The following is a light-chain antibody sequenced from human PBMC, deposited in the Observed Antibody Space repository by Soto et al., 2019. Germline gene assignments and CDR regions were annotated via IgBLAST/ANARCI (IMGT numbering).Light chain of an antibody. V-gene: IGKV3-15*01. CDR3: QQYNNWPAWT. Sequence: ETVMTQSPATLSASPGERATLSCRASQSVSSNLAWYQQRPGQAPRVLIYRASTRATGIPARFSGSGSGTEFTLTISSLQSEDFAIYYCQQYNNWPAWTFGQGTKVDIK. J-gene: IGKJ1*01. CDR1: QSVSSN. CDR2: RAS.